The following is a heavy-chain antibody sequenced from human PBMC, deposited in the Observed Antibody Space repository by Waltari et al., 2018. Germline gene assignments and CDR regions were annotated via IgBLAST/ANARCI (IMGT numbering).Heavy chain of an antibody. D-gene: IGHD4-17*01. V-gene: IGHV3-48*01. CDR3: ARDSPETTVTTYFDY. CDR2: IRSSSRTR. CDR1: GFTFSSYS. J-gene: IGHJ4*02. Sequence: EVQLVESGGGLVQPGGSLRLSCAASGFTFSSYSMNWVRQAPGKGLEWVSYIRSSSRTRYYAYSVKGRFTISRDNAKNSLYLQMNSLRAEDTAVYYCARDSPETTVTTYFDYWGQGTLVTVSS.